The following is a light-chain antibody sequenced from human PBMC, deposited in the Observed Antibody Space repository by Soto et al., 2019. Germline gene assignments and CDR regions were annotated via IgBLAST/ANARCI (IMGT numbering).Light chain of an antibody. CDR1: QSLVHSDGNTY. CDR2: KIS. CDR3: LQATPSYT. J-gene: IGKJ2*01. Sequence: DIVMTQTPLSSPVTLGQPASISCRSSQSLVHSDGNTYLSWLQQRPGQPPRLLIYKISNRFSGVQDSIGSSGGATDFTLIISRVEAEDVGVYYCLQATPSYTFGQGTKLEIK. V-gene: IGKV2-24*01.